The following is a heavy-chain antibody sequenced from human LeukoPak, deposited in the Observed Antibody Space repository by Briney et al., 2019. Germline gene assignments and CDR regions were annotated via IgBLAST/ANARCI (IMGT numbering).Heavy chain of an antibody. Sequence: ASVKVSCKASGYTFTGYYMHWVRQAPGQGLEWMGWINPNSGGTNYAQKFQGRVTMTRDTSISTAYMELSRLRSDDTAVYYCARGLYTYYDFWSGGGKFDYWGQGTLVTVSS. D-gene: IGHD3-3*01. CDR3: ARGLYTYYDFWSGGGKFDY. J-gene: IGHJ4*02. V-gene: IGHV1-2*02. CDR2: INPNSGGT. CDR1: GYTFTGYY.